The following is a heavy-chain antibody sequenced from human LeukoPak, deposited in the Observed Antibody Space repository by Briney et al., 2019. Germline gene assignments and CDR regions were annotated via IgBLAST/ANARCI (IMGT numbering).Heavy chain of an antibody. J-gene: IGHJ4*02. CDR3: ARGYSYGYEADY. Sequence: SVNVSCKPSGHTFTSYVINSVRRATGQGVEWMGWMNPNSGNTGYAQKFQGRVTITRNTSISTPYMELSSLRSEDTAVYYCARGYSYGYEADYWGQGTLVTVSS. V-gene: IGHV1-8*03. D-gene: IGHD5-18*01. CDR1: GHTFTSYV. CDR2: MNPNSGNT.